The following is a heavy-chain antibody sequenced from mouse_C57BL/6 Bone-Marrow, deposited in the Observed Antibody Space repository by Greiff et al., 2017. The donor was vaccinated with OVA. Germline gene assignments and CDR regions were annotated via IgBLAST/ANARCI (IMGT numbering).Heavy chain of an antibody. V-gene: IGHV2-5*01. Sequence: QVQLQQSGPGLVQPSQSLSITCTVSGFSLTSYGVHWVRQSPGTGLEWLGVIWRGGSTDYNAAFMSRLSITKDNSKSQVFFKMNSLQAEDTAIYCCAKNAFNYYGSAWFAYWGQGTLVTVSA. CDR2: IWRGGST. CDR3: AKNAFNYYGSAWFAY. J-gene: IGHJ3*01. D-gene: IGHD1-1*01. CDR1: GFSLTSYG.